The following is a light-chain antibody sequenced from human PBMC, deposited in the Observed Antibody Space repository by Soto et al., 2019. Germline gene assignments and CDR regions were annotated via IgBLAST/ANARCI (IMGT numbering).Light chain of an antibody. Sequence: DIQMTQSPSTLSASVGDRVVITCRASQNINNRLAWYQQRPGKSPKLLVYWASTLESGVPSRFSGSGSGTEFTLSISGLQPDDFATYYCQQYNSYSTFGQGTKVDIK. CDR2: WAS. CDR3: QQYNSYST. J-gene: IGKJ1*01. V-gene: IGKV1-5*03. CDR1: QNINNR.